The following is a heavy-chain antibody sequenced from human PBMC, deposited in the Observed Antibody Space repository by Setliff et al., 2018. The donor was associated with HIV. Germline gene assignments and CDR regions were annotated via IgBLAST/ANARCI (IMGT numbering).Heavy chain of an antibody. CDR1: GFTFSNAW. V-gene: IGHV3-15*01. D-gene: IGHD2-2*01. CDR2: IKSKTDGGTT. J-gene: IGHJ4*02. CDR3: TTNVGFCSSTRCYSDY. Sequence: LSLSCAASGFTFSNAWMSWVRQAPGKGLEWVGRIKSKTDGGTTDYVTPVKGSFTNSRDESKNTLYLQMNSLKTEDTAVYYCTTNVGFCSSTRCYSDYWGQGTLVTVSS.